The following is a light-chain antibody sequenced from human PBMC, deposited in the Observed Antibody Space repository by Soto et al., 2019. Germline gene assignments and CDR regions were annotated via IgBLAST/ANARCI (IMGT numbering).Light chain of an antibody. CDR3: SSYTCSSIP. CDR2: EVS. V-gene: IGLV2-14*01. CDR1: SSDVGGYNY. J-gene: IGLJ1*01. Sequence: QSALTQPASVSGSPGQSITISCTGTSSDVGGYNYVSWYQQHPGKAPKPMIYEVSNRLSGVSNRFSGSKSGNTSSLAISGLQAEYEADYSCSSYTCSSIPFGTGTKLTLL.